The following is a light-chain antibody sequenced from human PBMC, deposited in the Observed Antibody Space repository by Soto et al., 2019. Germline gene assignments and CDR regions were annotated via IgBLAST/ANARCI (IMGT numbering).Light chain of an antibody. V-gene: IGLV1-44*01. CDR3: ATWDDSLNGV. CDR1: SSNIGSNT. CDR2: GNN. Sequence: QSVLTQPPSASGTPGQRVTISCSGGSSNIGSNTVNWYQQLPGTAPKLLIYGNNQRPSGVPDRFPGSKSGTSASLAISGLQSEDEADYYCATWDDSLNGVFGTGTKVTVL. J-gene: IGLJ1*01.